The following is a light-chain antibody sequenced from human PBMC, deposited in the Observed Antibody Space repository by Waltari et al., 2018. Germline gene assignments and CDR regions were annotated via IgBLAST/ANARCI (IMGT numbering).Light chain of an antibody. CDR1: SSDVGSYNF. CDR2: EFT. Sequence: QSALTQPASVSGSPGQSITISCTGTSSDVGSYNFVSWYQHHPGNAPKHIIYEFTKRRLGVADRFAGSRSDNTASLTISGLQAEDEADYYCFSYAGSSTFKFGGGTMLTVL. CDR3: FSYAGSSTFK. V-gene: IGLV2-23*02. J-gene: IGLJ2*01.